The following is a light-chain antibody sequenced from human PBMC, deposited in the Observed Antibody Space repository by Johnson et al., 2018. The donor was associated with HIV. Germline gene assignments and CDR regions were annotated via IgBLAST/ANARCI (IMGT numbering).Light chain of an antibody. J-gene: IGLJ1*01. V-gene: IGLV1-51*02. CDR3: GIWQTSLSTGGV. CDR2: KDD. Sequence: QSVLTQPPSVSAAPGQKVTISCSGSSSDMGNYAVSWYQQLPGTAPKLLIYKDDKRPSGIPDRFSGSKSGTSATLSITGLQTGDEADYYCGIWQTSLSTGGVFGAGTKVTVL. CDR1: SSDMGNYA.